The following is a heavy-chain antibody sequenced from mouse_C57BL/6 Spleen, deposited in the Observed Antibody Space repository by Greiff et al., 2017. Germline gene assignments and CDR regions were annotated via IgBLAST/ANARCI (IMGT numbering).Heavy chain of an antibody. J-gene: IGHJ2*01. D-gene: IGHD2-3*01. CDR1: GYAFTNYL. CDR2: INPGSGGT. V-gene: IGHV1-54*01. Sequence: QVQLQQSGAELVRPGTSVKVSCKASGYAFTNYLIEWVKQRPGQGLEWIGVINPGSGGTNYNEKFKGKATLTADKSSSTAYMQLSSLTSEDSAVYFCARRGYDGYYGYWGQGTTRTVSS. CDR3: ARRGYDGYYGY.